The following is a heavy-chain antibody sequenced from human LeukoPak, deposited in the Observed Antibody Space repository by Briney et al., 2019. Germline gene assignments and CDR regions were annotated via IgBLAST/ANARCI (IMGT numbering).Heavy chain of an antibody. J-gene: IGHJ5*02. D-gene: IGHD6-19*01. V-gene: IGHV1-46*01. CDR3: ASCVLATYSSGCRWFDP. CDR1: GYTFTRYY. Sequence: GASVKVSCKASGYTFTRYYIHWVRQAPGQGLEWMGLINPSGGSTNYAQKFQGRATMTRDTSTSTVYMELSSLRSEDTAVYYCASCVLATYSSGCRWFDPWGQGTLVTVSS. CDR2: INPSGGST.